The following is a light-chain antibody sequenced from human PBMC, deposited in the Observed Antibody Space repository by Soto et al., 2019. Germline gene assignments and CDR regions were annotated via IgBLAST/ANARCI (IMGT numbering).Light chain of an antibody. CDR1: QSFSNN. Sequence: EIVLTQSPGTLSLSPGERATLSCRASQSFSNNYLAWYQQKPGQAPRLLIYDASTRATGIPARFSGSGSGTEFTLTISSLQSEDFAVYYCQQYNSWPETFGQGTKVDIK. J-gene: IGKJ1*01. CDR3: QQYNSWPET. V-gene: IGKV3-15*01. CDR2: DAS.